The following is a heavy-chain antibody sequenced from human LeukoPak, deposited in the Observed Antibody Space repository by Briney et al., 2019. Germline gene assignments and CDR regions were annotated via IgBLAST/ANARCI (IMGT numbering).Heavy chain of an antibody. V-gene: IGHV3-53*01. J-gene: IGHJ3*02. D-gene: IGHD2/OR15-2a*01. Sequence: GGSLRLSCAASGLTVSSSYLSWVRQAPGKGLEWVSIIYNDGSTYYADSMKGRFTISRDNSKNTLYLQVNSLRAEDTAMYYCARNILFAFDIWGQGTMVTVSS. CDR1: GLTVSSSY. CDR3: ARNILFAFDI. CDR2: IYNDGST.